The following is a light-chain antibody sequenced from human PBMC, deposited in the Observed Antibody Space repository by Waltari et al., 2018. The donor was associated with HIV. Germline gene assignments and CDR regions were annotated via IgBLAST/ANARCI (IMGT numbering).Light chain of an antibody. CDR3: AVWDDRLSGRL. V-gene: IGLV1-47*01. J-gene: IGLJ2*01. Sequence: QSVLAQPRSVSGTPGQTVTISWSGSTPNVRNNYVYWYQHVTGVAPKLLIYRNTQRPSGVPDRVSGSKSGTSASLAISGLRTEDEAEYYCAVWDDRLSGRLFGGGTKVTVL. CDR1: TPNVRNNY. CDR2: RNT.